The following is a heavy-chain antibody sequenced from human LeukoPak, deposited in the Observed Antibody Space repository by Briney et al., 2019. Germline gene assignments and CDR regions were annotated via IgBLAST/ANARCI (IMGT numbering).Heavy chain of an antibody. CDR2: IYYSGST. J-gene: IGHJ6*03. V-gene: IGHV4-39*07. CDR3: AREGSGSYYYYYYYMDV. Sequence: SETLSLTCSVSGGSISSSSYYWGWIRQPPGKGLEWIGSIYYSGSTYYKPSLKSRVTISVDTSKNQFSLKLSSVTAADTAVYYCAREGSGSYYYYYYYMDVWGKGTTVTVSS. D-gene: IGHD3-10*01. CDR1: GGSISSSSYY.